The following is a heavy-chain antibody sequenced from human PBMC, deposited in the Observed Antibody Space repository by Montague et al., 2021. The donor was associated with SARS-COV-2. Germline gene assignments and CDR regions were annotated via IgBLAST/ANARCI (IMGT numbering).Heavy chain of an antibody. CDR2: IDWDGDK. V-gene: IGHV2-70*11. CDR1: GFSLSTSGMC. J-gene: IGHJ6*02. CDR3: ARGPSDTYYYNGMGV. Sequence: PALVKPTQTLTLTCTFSGFSLSTSGMCTTWIRQPPGKALEWLARIDWDGDKYYNTSLKSRLTISKDTSKNLVVLTMTNMDPVDTATYYCARGPSDTYYYNGMGVWGRGTTVTVSS.